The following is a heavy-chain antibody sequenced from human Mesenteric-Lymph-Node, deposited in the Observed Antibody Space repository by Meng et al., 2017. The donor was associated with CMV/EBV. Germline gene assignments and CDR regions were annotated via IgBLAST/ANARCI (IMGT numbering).Heavy chain of an antibody. J-gene: IGHJ2*01. CDR1: SITSSNW. CDR2: IYHSGYS. D-gene: IGHD3-10*01. CDR3: AKDGDFGSGRLRLGYFDL. V-gene: IGHV4-4*02. Sequence: SITSSNWWSWVRQSPGKGLEWIGEIYHSGYSNYSPSLKSRVSMAVDKSKNQFSLTLNSVTAADTALYYCAKDGDFGSGRLRLGYFDLWGRGTLVTVSS.